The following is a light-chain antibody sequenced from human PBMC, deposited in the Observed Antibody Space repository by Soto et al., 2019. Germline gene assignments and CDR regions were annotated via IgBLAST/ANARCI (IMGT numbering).Light chain of an antibody. V-gene: IGKV3-20*01. CDR1: QSVSSNY. J-gene: IGKJ1*01. CDR2: GTS. Sequence: EIVLTQSPGTLSLSPGERATLSCRASQSVSSNYLAWYQQKPGQAPRLLIYGTSSRATSLPDRFSGSGSWTDFTLTISRLEPEDFEVYYCQQYGTSRAFGQGTKVEIK. CDR3: QQYGTSRA.